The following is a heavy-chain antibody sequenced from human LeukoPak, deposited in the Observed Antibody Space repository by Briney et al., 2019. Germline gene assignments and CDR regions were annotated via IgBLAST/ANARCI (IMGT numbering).Heavy chain of an antibody. D-gene: IGHD3-22*01. CDR2: IYTSGKT. CDR3: ARSYDRSGYSVGFDY. CDR1: GGSLSAYY. J-gene: IGHJ4*02. Sequence: SETLSLTCTVSGGSLSAYYWSWIRQSAGKGLEWIGRIYTSGKTNYNPSLESRVTMSVDTSKTQFSLKLTSVTAADTAVYYCARSYDRSGYSVGFDYWAREPWSPSLQ. V-gene: IGHV4-4*07.